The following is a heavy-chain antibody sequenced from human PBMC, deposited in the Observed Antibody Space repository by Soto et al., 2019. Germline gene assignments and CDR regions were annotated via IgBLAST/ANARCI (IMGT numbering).Heavy chain of an antibody. CDR1: GDSVSSNSAA. V-gene: IGHV6-1*01. D-gene: IGHD4-17*01. J-gene: IGHJ5*02. CDR3: AIDPNYGGRPNGFDP. Sequence: QSLSLTCAIYGDSVSSNSAAWNWIRQSPSRGLEWLGRTYYRSKWYNDYAVSVKSRITINPDTSKNQFSLQLNSVTPEDTAVYYCAIDPNYGGRPNGFDPWGQGTLVTVSS. CDR2: TYYRSKWYN.